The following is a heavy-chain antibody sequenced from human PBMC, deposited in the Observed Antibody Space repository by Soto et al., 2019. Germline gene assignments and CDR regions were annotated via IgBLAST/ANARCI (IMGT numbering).Heavy chain of an antibody. D-gene: IGHD7-27*01. CDR3: VRGLDGDS. Sequence: EVQLVESGGDLVQPGGSLRLSCAVSGLTFSSYWMHWVRQAPGKGLEWVSRIDSDGSRTNYADSVKGRFTISRDNAKNTLYLQMNSVSADDTAVYYCVRGLDGDSWGQGTLVIVSS. J-gene: IGHJ4*02. V-gene: IGHV3-74*01. CDR2: IDSDGSRT. CDR1: GLTFSSYW.